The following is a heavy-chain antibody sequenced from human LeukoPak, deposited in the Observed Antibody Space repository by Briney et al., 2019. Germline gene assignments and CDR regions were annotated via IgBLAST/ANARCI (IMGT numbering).Heavy chain of an antibody. CDR1: GFTFSDYY. D-gene: IGHD6-13*01. Sequence: GGSLRLSCAASGFTFSDYYMSWIRQAPGKGLEWVSYISSSGSTIYYADSVKGRFTISRDNAKNSLYLQMNSLRAEDTAVYYCARVRYSSSWYGVNWYFDLWGRGTLVTVSS. J-gene: IGHJ2*01. V-gene: IGHV3-11*04. CDR3: ARVRYSSSWYGVNWYFDL. CDR2: ISSSGSTI.